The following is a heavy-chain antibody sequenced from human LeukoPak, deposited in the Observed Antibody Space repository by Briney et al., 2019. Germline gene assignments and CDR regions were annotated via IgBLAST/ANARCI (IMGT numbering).Heavy chain of an antibody. CDR1: GGSISSYY. V-gene: IGHV4-59*01. CDR3: ARFFSTYYYDSSGYYDAFDI. Sequence: SETLSLTCTVSGGSISSYYWSWIRQPPGKVLEWIGYIYYSGSTNYNPSLKSRVTISVDTSKNQFSLKLSSVTAADTAVYYCARFFSTYYYDSSGYYDAFDIWGQGTMVTVSS. J-gene: IGHJ3*02. D-gene: IGHD3-22*01. CDR2: IYYSGST.